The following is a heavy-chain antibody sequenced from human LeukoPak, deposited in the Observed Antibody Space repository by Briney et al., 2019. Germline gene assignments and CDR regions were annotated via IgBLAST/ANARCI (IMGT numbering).Heavy chain of an antibody. CDR1: GGSISTYY. J-gene: IGHJ4*02. CDR2: ISYSGST. V-gene: IGHV4-59*08. D-gene: IGHD2/OR15-2a*01. CDR3: ARQGFYGPLDY. Sequence: SETLSLTCTVSGGSISTYYWSWVRQPPGKGLEWIGYISYSGSTNYNPSLKSRVTISVDTSKNQFSLKLSSVTAADTAVYYCARQGFYGPLDYWGQGTPVAVSS.